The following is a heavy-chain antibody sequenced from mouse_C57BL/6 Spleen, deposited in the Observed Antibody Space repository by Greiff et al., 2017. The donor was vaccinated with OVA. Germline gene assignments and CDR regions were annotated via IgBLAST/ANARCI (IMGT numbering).Heavy chain of an antibody. D-gene: IGHD1-1*01. V-gene: IGHV5-12*01. CDR2: ISNGGGST. CDR1: GFTFSDYY. J-gene: IGHJ3*01. CDR3: ARHLYGSGFAY. Sequence: EVMLVESGGGLVQPGGSLKLSCAASGFTFSDYYMYWVRQTPEKRLEWVAYISNGGGSTYYPDTVKGRFTISRDNAKNTLYLQMSRLKSEDTAMYYCARHLYGSGFAYWGQGTLVTVSA.